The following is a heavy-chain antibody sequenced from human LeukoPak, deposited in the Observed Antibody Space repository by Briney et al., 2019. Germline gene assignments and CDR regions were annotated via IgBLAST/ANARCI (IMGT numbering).Heavy chain of an antibody. CDR2: IIPIFGTA. CDR3: AVERDIVVVVAADAFDI. V-gene: IGHV1-69*05. Sequence: SVKVSCKASGGTFSSYAISWVRQAPGQGLEWMGGIIPIFGTANYAQKFQGRVTITTDESTSTAYMELSSLRSEDTAVYYCAVERDIVVVVAADAFDIWGQGTMVTVSS. J-gene: IGHJ3*02. D-gene: IGHD2-15*01. CDR1: GGTFSSYA.